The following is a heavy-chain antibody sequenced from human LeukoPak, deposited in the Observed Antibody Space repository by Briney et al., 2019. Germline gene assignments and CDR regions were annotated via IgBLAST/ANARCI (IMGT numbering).Heavy chain of an antibody. CDR2: IYYSGST. V-gene: IGHV4-59*01. D-gene: IGHD1-14*01. Sequence: PSETLSLTCTVSGGSIRSYDWSWLRQPPGKGLEGLGYIYYSGSTNYNPSLKSRVTISVDTSKNQFSLKLSSVTAADTAVYYCARAEFFNWFDPWGQGTLVTVSS. CDR3: ARAEFFNWFDP. CDR1: GGSIRSYD. J-gene: IGHJ5*02.